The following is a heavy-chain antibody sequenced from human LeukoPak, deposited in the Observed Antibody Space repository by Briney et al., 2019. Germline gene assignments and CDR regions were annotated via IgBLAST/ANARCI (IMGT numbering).Heavy chain of an antibody. V-gene: IGHV3-23*01. CDR1: GFTFSNYA. CDR2: ISGSAGKI. J-gene: IGHJ4*02. Sequence: GGSLRLSCVASGFTFSNYAMSWVRQAPGKGLDWVSVISGSAGKIRYAGSVKGRFTISRDNSENTVYLQMNNLRAEDMAVYYCAGRVTGYSSGYVYWGQGTLVTVSS. CDR3: AGRVTGYSSGYVY. D-gene: IGHD5-18*01.